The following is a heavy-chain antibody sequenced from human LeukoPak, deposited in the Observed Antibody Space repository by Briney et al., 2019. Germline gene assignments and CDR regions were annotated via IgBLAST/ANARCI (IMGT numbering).Heavy chain of an antibody. V-gene: IGHV3-48*03. CDR2: ITSSGRTI. J-gene: IGHJ5*01. D-gene: IGHD4-17*01. Sequence: GGSLRLSCAASGFTFSSYEMNWVRQAPGKGLEWVSCITSSGRTIYNADSVKGRFAISRDNAKNSLFLQMNSLRAEDTAVYYCARGAYGDYVNWFDSWGQGILVTVSS. CDR1: GFTFSSYE. CDR3: ARGAYGDYVNWFDS.